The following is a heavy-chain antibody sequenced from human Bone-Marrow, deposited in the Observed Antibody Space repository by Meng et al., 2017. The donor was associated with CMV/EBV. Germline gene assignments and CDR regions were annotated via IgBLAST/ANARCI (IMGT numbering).Heavy chain of an antibody. J-gene: IGHJ5*01. CDR3: ARISNWFDP. Sequence: SETLSLTCAVYGGSFSGYYWSWIRQPPGKGLEWIGEINHSGSNNYNPSLKSRVTISVDTSKNQFSLKLSSVTAADTAVYYCARISNWFDPWGQGTLVTVSS. CDR1: GGSFSGYY. V-gene: IGHV4-34*01. CDR2: INHSGSN.